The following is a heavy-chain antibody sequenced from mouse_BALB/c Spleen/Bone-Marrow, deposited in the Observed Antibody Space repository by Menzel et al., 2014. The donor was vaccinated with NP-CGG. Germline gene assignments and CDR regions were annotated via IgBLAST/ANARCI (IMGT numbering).Heavy chain of an antibody. D-gene: IGHD3-1*01. J-gene: IGHJ4*01. CDR3: ANLGRYAMDY. CDR1: GYTFTDYY. V-gene: IGHV1-84*02. CDR2: IYPGSGNT. Sequence: LMESGPELVKPGASVKISCKASGYTFTDYYINWVKQKPGRGLEWIGWIYPGSGNTKYNEKFKGKATLTVDTSSSTAYMQLSSLTSEDTAVYFCANLGRYAMDYWGQGTSVTVSS.